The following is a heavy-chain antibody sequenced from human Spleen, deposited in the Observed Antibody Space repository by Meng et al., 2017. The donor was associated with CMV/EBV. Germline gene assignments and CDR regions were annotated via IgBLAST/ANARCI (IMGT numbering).Heavy chain of an antibody. V-gene: IGHV1-46*01. D-gene: IGHD6-19*01. Sequence: ASVKVSCKASGYTFTNYYMNWVRQAPGQGLEWMGGLIIAFGTANYAQQFQDRVTMTIDKSASTVYMELSSLTSEDTAVYYCAAHTSTKTSVAGTFDFWGQGTLVTVSS. CDR1: GYTFTNYY. J-gene: IGHJ4*02. CDR3: AAHTSTKTSVAGTFDF. CDR2: LIIAFGTA.